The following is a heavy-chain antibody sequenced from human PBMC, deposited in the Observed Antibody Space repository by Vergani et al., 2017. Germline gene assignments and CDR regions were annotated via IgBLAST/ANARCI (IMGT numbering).Heavy chain of an antibody. D-gene: IGHD6-6*01. V-gene: IGHV3-30-3*01. CDR2: ISYDGSNK. J-gene: IGHJ4*02. CDR1: GFTFSSCA. Sequence: QVQLVESGGGVVQPGRSLRLSCAASGFTFSSCAMHWVRQAPGKGLEGVAVISYDGSNKYYADSVKGRFTISRDNSKNTLYLQMNSLRAEDTAVYYCARACPGQLGDYFDYWGQGTLVTVSS. CDR3: ARACPGQLGDYFDY.